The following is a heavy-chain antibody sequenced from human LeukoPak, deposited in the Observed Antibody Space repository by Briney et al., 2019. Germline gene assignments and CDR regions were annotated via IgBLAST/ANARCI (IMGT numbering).Heavy chain of an antibody. Sequence: GGSLRLSCAASGFTFSSYAMHWVRQAPGKGLEWVAVISYDGSNKYYADSVKGRFTISRDNSKNTLYLQMNSLRAEDTAVYYCARDSLAGGIGYDYWGQGTLVTVSS. CDR2: ISYDGSNK. CDR3: ARDSLAGGIGYDY. D-gene: IGHD2-15*01. J-gene: IGHJ4*02. CDR1: GFTFSSYA. V-gene: IGHV3-30-3*01.